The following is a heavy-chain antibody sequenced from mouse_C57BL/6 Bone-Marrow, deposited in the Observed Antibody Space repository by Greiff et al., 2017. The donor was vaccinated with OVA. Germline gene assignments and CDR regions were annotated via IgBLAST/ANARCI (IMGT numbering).Heavy chain of an antibody. Sequence: EVQLKQSGGGLVQPGGSLKLSCAASGFTFSDYYMYWVRQTPEKRLEWVAYISNGGGSTYYPDTVKGRFTISRDNAKNTLYLQMSRLKSEDTAMYYCARLDDYDQFDYWGQGTTLTVSS. D-gene: IGHD2-4*01. CDR3: ARLDDYDQFDY. V-gene: IGHV5-12*01. J-gene: IGHJ2*01. CDR2: ISNGGGST. CDR1: GFTFSDYY.